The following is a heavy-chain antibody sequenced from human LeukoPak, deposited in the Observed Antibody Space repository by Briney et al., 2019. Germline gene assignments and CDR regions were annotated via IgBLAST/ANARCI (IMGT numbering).Heavy chain of an antibody. CDR3: ARGPKAAAGNYYYGMDV. J-gene: IGHJ6*02. Sequence: PSETLSLTCAVYGGSFSGYYWSWIRQPPGKGLEWIGEINHSGSTNYNPSLKSRVTISVDTSKNQFSLKLSSVTAADTAVYYCARGPKAAAGNYYYGMDVWGQGTTVTVSS. D-gene: IGHD6-13*01. CDR2: INHSGST. CDR1: GGSFSGYY. V-gene: IGHV4-34*01.